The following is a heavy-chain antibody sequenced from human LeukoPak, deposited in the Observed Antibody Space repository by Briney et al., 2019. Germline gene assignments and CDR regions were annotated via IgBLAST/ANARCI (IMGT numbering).Heavy chain of an antibody. V-gene: IGHV1-8*01. CDR1: GYTFTNYD. CDR2: MNPNSGNT. Sequence: ASVKVSCKASGYTFTNYDINWVRQATGQGLEWMGWMNPNSGNTGYAQKFQGRVTMTRNTSISTAYMELSSLRSEDTAVYYCARGSQTLRFLEWLAYYFDYWGQGTLVTVSS. CDR3: ARGSQTLRFLEWLAYYFDY. J-gene: IGHJ4*02. D-gene: IGHD3-3*01.